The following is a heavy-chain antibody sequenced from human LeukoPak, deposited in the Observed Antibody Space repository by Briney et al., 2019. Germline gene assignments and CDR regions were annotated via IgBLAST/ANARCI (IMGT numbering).Heavy chain of an antibody. J-gene: IGHJ4*02. CDR2: MRPNSGKT. CDR3: ARERGGQAGSYFAS. Sequence: ASVKVSCKTSGYNFINYDITWVRQASGQGLEWMGWMRPNSGKTGYAQKFQGRVTMTRNISISTAYMELSSLRFEDTAVYYCARERGGQAGSYFASWAREPWSPSPQ. CDR1: GYNFINYD. D-gene: IGHD1-26*01. V-gene: IGHV1-8*01.